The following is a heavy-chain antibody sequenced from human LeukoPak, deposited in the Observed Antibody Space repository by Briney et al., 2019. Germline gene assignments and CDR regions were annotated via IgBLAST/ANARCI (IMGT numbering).Heavy chain of an antibody. CDR2: ILYDGSTQ. CDR3: ARDPKGSNWFDP. CDR1: GFTFSTFS. D-gene: IGHD2-15*01. V-gene: IGHV3-30*04. Sequence: GGSLRLSCAASGFTFSTFSMHWVRQAPGKGLEWVAVILYDGSTQYYADSVRGRFTASRDNSKDTLYLQMNSLRAEDTAVYYCARDPKGSNWFDPWGQGTLVTVSS. J-gene: IGHJ5*02.